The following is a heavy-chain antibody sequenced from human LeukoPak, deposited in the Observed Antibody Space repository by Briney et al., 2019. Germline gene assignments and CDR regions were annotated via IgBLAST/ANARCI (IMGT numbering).Heavy chain of an antibody. V-gene: IGHV1-3*01. CDR1: GYTFTSYA. D-gene: IGHD2-2*01. CDR3: ARDQRYCSSTSCYLVGY. CDR2: INAGNGNT. Sequence: APVKVSCKASGYTFTSYAMHWVRQAPGQRLEWMGWINAGNGNTKYSQKFQGRVTITRDTSASTAYMELSSLRSEDTAVYYCARDQRYCSSTSCYLVGYWGQGTLVTVSS. J-gene: IGHJ4*02.